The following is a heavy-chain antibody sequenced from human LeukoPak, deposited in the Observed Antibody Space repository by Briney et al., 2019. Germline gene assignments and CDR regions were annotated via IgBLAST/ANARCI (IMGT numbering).Heavy chain of an antibody. CDR2: ISSSSSYI. V-gene: IGHV3-21*01. CDR3: ARVVVWQWLIRGFDY. J-gene: IGHJ4*02. CDR1: GFTFSSYS. Sequence: AGGSLRLSCAASGFTFSSYSMNWVRQAPGKGLEWVSSISSSSSYIYYADSVKGRFTISRDNAKNSLYLQMNSLRAEDTAVYYCARVVVWQWLIRGFDYWGQGTLVTVSS. D-gene: IGHD6-19*01.